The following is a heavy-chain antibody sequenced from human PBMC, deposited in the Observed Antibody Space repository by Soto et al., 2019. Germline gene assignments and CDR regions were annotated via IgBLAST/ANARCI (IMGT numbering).Heavy chain of an antibody. V-gene: IGHV4-59*01. CDR3: ARDPYSSSHGSLRGGYGMDV. J-gene: IGHJ6*02. CDR2: IYYSGST. Sequence: QVQLQESGPGLVKPSETLSLTCSVSGGSISSNYWSWIRQPPGKGLEWIGYIYYSGSTNYNPSLKSLVTISAGTSKNQFSLKLSTVTAADTAVYYWARDPYSSSHGSLRGGYGMDVWGQGTTVTVSS. D-gene: IGHD6-13*01. CDR1: GGSISSNY.